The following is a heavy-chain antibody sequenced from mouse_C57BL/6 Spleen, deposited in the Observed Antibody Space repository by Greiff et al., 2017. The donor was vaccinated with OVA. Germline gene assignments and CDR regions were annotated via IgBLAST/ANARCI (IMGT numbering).Heavy chain of an antibody. Sequence: EVKLVESEGGLVQPGSSMKLSCTASGFTFSDYYMAWVRQVPEKGLEWVANINYDGSSTYYLDSLKSRFIISRDNAKNILYLQMSSLKSEDTATYYCARGTSYYYGRYVDVWGTGTTVTVSS. CDR2: INYDGSST. J-gene: IGHJ1*03. V-gene: IGHV5-16*01. CDR1: GFTFSDYY. CDR3: ARGTSYYYGRYVDV. D-gene: IGHD1-1*01.